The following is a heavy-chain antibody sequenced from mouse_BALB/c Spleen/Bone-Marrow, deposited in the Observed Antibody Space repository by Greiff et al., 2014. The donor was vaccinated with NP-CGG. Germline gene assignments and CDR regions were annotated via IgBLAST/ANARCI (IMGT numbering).Heavy chain of an antibody. CDR1: GFTFSSYA. J-gene: IGHJ2*01. CDR3: AREVDGWYYFDY. V-gene: IGHV5-6-5*01. CDR2: ISSGGST. D-gene: IGHD2-3*01. Sequence: EVQVVESGGGLVKPGGSLKLSSAASGFTFSSYAMSWVRQTPEKRLEWVASISSGGSTYYPDSVKGRFTISRDNARNILYLQMSSLRSEDTAMYYCAREVDGWYYFDYWGQGTTPTVSS.